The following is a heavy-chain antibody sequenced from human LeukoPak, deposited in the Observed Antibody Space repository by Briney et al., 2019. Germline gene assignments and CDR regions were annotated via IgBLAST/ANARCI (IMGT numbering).Heavy chain of an antibody. V-gene: IGHV4-34*01. Sequence: SETLSLTCAVYGGSFSGYYWSWIRQPPGKGLEWIGEINHSGSTNYNPSLKSRVTISVDTSKNQFSLKLSSVTAADTAVHYCARCYDFWSGYQFDYWGQGTLVTVSS. CDR1: GGSFSGYY. D-gene: IGHD3-3*01. CDR3: ARCYDFWSGYQFDY. CDR2: INHSGST. J-gene: IGHJ4*02.